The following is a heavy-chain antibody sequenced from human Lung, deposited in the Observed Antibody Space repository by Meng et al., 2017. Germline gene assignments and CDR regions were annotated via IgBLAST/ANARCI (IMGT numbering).Heavy chain of an antibody. D-gene: IGHD4-11*01. Sequence: QVQLPQWGAVLLKPAETLSLTCVVSGGSFSDYYWSWIRQPPGKGLEWIGEINHSGSTTYNPSLESRATISVDTSQNNLSLKLSSVTAADSAVYYCARGPTTMAHDFDYWGQGTLVTVSS. CDR2: INHSGST. J-gene: IGHJ4*02. V-gene: IGHV4-34*01. CDR1: GGSFSDYY. CDR3: ARGPTTMAHDFDY.